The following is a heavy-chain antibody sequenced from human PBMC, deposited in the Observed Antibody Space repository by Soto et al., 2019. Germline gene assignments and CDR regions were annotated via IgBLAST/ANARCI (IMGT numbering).Heavy chain of an antibody. CDR1: GGSISSGGYY. CDR3: ARGRNMFSI. CDR2: IYDNGNT. V-gene: IGHV4-31*03. D-gene: IGHD3-3*02. Sequence: TLSLTCTVSGGSISSGGYYWSWIRQPSGKGLEWIGYIYDNGNTDYNPSLKSRVTMSVDTSKNQFSLRLSSVTPADTAVYYCARGRNMFSIWGQGALVTVS. J-gene: IGHJ4*02.